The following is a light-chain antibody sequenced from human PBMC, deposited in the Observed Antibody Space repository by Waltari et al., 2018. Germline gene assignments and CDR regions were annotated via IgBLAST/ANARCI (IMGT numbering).Light chain of an antibody. CDR2: AAS. J-gene: IGKJ1*01. CDR3: QQSYSTRT. CDR1: PSISSY. V-gene: IGKV1-39*01. Sequence: IQLTHSQSSLSASVGARFTITCRASPSISSYLNWDQKQPGKAPNLLIYAASSLQSGVPSRFSGSGSGTDVTLTISSLRPEDCAMYDGQQSYSTRTFGQGTKVELK.